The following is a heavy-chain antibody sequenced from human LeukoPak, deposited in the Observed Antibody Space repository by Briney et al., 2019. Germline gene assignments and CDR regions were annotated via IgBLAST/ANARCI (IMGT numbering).Heavy chain of an antibody. CDR3: ARDLYCGTSATFDY. J-gene: IGHJ4*02. V-gene: IGHV1-2*02. CDR2: INPNSGGT. D-gene: IGHD4-23*01. CDR1: GYTFTGYY. Sequence: GASVKVSCKASGYTFTGYYMHWVRQAPGQGLEWMGWINPNSGGTYYAQKFQGRVTMTSDTSISTAYMELSRLRSDNTAVYYCARDLYCGTSATFDYWGQGTLVTVSS.